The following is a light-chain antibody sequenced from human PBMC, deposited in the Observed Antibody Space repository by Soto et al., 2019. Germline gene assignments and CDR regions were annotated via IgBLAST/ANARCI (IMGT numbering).Light chain of an antibody. J-gene: IGKJ5*01. CDR1: QSISNN. CDR3: QQYHNWPPIT. Sequence: ETLITQSPSNLSLSPGETATLSCRARQSISNNLAWYQQKLGQAPRLLIYGASTRATGIPARFSGSGSGTEFTLTISSLQSEDFAVYYCQQYHNWPPITFGQGTRLEI. CDR2: GAS. V-gene: IGKV3D-15*01.